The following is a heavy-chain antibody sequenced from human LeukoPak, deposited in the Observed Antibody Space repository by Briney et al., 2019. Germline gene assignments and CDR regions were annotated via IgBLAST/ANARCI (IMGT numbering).Heavy chain of an antibody. CDR2: INHSGST. CDR3: ARAGYSSSWYGGGYDWFDP. D-gene: IGHD6-13*01. V-gene: IGHV4-34*01. CDR1: GGSFSGYY. Sequence: PSETLSLTCAVYGGSFSGYYWSWIRQPPGKGLEWIGEINHSGSTNYNPSLKSRVTISVDTSKNQFSLKLSSVTAADTAVYYCARAGYSSSWYGGGYDWFDPWGQGTLVTVSS. J-gene: IGHJ5*02.